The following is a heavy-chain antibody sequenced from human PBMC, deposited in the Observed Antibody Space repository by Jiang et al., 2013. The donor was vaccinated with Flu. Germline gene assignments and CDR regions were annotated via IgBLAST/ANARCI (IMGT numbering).Heavy chain of an antibody. CDR3: ARGPMVVVITPWFDP. J-gene: IGHJ5*02. Sequence: SLTCAVYGGSFSGYYWSWIRQPPRKGLEWIGEINHSGSTNYNPSLKSRVTISVDTSKNQFSLKLSSVTAADTAVYYCARGPMVVVITPWFDPWGQGTLVTVSS. CDR2: INHSGST. CDR1: GGSFSGYY. V-gene: IGHV4-34*01. D-gene: IGHD3-22*01.